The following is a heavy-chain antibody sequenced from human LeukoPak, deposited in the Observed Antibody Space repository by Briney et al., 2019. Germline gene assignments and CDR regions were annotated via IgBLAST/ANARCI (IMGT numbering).Heavy chain of an antibody. V-gene: IGHV1-69*04. CDR3: ARASNSSSSGLIY. J-gene: IGHJ4*02. CDR1: GGTFSSYA. Sequence: GASVKVSCKASGGTFSSYAISWVRQAPGQGLEWMGRNIPILGIANYAQKFQGRVTITADKSTSTAYMELSSLRFEDTAVYYCARASNSSSSGLIYWGQGTLVTVSS. D-gene: IGHD6-6*01. CDR2: NIPILGIA.